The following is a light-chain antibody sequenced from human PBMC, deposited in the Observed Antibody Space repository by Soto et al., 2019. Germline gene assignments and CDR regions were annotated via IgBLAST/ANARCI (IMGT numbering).Light chain of an antibody. Sequence: DSQMTHSRSNLSAAVGERVTITCRASQSISSWLAWYQQKPGKAPKLLIYKASTLKSGVPSKFSGSGSGTEFTLTISSLQPDDFATYYCQPYNSYSEAFGQGTKVDIK. J-gene: IGKJ1*01. CDR3: QPYNSYSEA. CDR2: KAS. V-gene: IGKV1-5*03. CDR1: QSISSW.